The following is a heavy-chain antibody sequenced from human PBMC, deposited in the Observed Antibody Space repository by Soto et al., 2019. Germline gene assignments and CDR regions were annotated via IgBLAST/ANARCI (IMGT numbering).Heavy chain of an antibody. D-gene: IGHD1-26*01. J-gene: IGHJ3*02. CDR1: GFTFDDYA. Sequence: EVQLVESGGGLEQPGGSLKLSCAASGFTFDDYAMHWVRQAPGKGLEWVAGISWNSGTIRDADSVKGRITISRDNAKNSLYLQRNSLRGEETALYHCAKEVVGDGRGAPGAFDIWGQGTMLTVSS. CDR3: AKEVVGDGRGAPGAFDI. CDR2: ISWNSGTI. V-gene: IGHV3-9*01.